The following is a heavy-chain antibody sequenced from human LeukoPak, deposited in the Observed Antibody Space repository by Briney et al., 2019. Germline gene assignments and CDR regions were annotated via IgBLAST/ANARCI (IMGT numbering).Heavy chain of an antibody. V-gene: IGHV4-39*01. J-gene: IGHJ3*02. CDR3: ARHATAMVTFAAFDI. CDR1: RGSISSSSYY. Sequence: SETLSLTCSVSRGSISSSSYYWGCIRQPPGKGLEWIGSIYDSGSTYYNPSLKSRVTISVDTSKNQFSLKLSSVTAADPAVYYCARHATAMVTFAAFDIWGQGTMVTVSS. CDR2: IYDSGST. D-gene: IGHD5-18*01.